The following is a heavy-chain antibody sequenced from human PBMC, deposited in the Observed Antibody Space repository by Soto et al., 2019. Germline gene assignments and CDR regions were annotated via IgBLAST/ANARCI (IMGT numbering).Heavy chain of an antibody. V-gene: IGHV1-69*12. CDR2: IIPMFDTP. Sequence: QVQLVQSGAEVKKPGSSVKVSCKASGGTFSSDSFSWVRQAPGQGVEWMGGIIPMFDTPIYAQKFQDRVTITADESTSTAYMQMSRLRSGDTAVYYCARSGGLDRDFNYWGQGSLVTVSS. CDR3: ARSGGLDRDFNY. D-gene: IGHD1-26*01. J-gene: IGHJ4*02. CDR1: GGTFSSDS.